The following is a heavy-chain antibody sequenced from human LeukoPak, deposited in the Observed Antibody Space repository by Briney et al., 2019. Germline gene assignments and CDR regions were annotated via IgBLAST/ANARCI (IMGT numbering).Heavy chain of an antibody. Sequence: GASVKVSCKAYGGTFSSYGINWVRQALGQRLQWMGGIIPMAGTPNYAQKFQRRVTITADESTRTAYLELGRLRSEDTAVYYCARAPEGGIYGSGVCEVWGQGTVVTVSS. CDR1: GGTFSSYG. J-gene: IGHJ3*01. CDR3: ARAPEGGIYGSGVCEV. D-gene: IGHD3-10*01. V-gene: IGHV1-69*13. CDR2: IIPMAGTP.